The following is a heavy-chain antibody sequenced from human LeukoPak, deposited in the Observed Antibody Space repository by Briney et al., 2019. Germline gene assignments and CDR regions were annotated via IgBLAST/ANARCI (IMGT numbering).Heavy chain of an antibody. Sequence: GGSLRLSCSASGFTFSSYAMHWVRQAPGKGLEYVSAISSNGGSTYYADSVKGRFTISRDNSKNTLYLQMSSLRAEDTAVYYCARWGTYSSSWLGAFDIWGQGTMVTVSS. V-gene: IGHV3-64D*06. J-gene: IGHJ3*02. CDR1: GFTFSSYA. CDR3: ARWGTYSSSWLGAFDI. D-gene: IGHD6-13*01. CDR2: ISSNGGST.